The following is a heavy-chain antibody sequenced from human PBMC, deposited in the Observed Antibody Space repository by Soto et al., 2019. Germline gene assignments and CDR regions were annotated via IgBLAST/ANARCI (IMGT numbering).Heavy chain of an antibody. V-gene: IGHV1-69*12. D-gene: IGHD7-27*01. J-gene: IGHJ6*02. CDR1: GGTFSSYA. CDR2: IIPMFGTA. Sequence: QVQLVQSGAEVKKPGSSVTVSCKASGGTFSSYAISWVRQAPGQGLEWMGGIIPMFGTADYAQKFQGRVTITADESTSTAYMELSSLRSEDTAVYYCAAHFHWGPYNYYYGMDVWGQGTTVTVSS. CDR3: AAHFHWGPYNYYYGMDV.